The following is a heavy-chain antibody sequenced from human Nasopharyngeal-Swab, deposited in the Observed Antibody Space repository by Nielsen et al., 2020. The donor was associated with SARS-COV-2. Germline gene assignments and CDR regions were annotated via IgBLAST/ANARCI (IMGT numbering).Heavy chain of an antibody. D-gene: IGHD3-3*01. CDR3: ASSRYEVTIFGVVYYGMDV. Sequence: ASVKVSCKASGYTFTSYYMHWVRQAPGQGLEWMGIIHHSGGSTSYAQKFQGRVTMTRDTSTSTIYMELSSLRSEDTAVYYCASSRYEVTIFGVVYYGMDVWGQGTTVTVSS. J-gene: IGHJ6*02. V-gene: IGHV1-46*01. CDR2: IHHSGGST. CDR1: GYTFTSYY.